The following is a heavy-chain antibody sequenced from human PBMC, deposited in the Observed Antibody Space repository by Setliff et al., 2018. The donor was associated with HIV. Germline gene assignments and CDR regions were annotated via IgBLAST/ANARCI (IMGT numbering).Heavy chain of an antibody. V-gene: IGHV4-34*01. CDR2: INHSGSA. CDR3: ARGLRSSSWYGDKYFYYMDV. Sequence: SETLSLTCAVYGASFSGYSWTWIRQPPGKGLEWLGEINHSGSANYNPSLKNRVAISVDASEKQFSLRLTSESAADTSVYYCARGLRSSSWYGDKYFYYMDVWGKGTTVTVSS. D-gene: IGHD6-13*01. CDR1: GASFSGYS. J-gene: IGHJ6*03.